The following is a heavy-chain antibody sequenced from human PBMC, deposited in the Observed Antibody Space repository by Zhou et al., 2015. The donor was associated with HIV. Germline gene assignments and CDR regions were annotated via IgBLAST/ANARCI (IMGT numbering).Heavy chain of an antibody. D-gene: IGHD1-26*01. CDR2: IIPILGIA. CDR3: ARDTEWELQGYAFDI. CDR1: GGTFSSYT. J-gene: IGHJ3*02. V-gene: IGHV1-69*08. Sequence: QVQLVQSGAEVKKPGSSVKVSCKASGGTFSSYTISWVRQAPGQGLEWMGRIIPILGIANYAQKFQGRVTITADKSTSTAYMELSSLRSEDTAVYYCARDTEWELQGYAFDIWGQGTMVTVSS.